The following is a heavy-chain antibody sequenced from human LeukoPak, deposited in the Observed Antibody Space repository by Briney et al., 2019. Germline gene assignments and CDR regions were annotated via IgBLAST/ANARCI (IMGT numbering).Heavy chain of an antibody. V-gene: IGHV4-59*01. Sequence: TETLSLTCTVSGGSISSYYWSWIRQPPGKGLEWIGYIYYSGSTNYNPSLKSRVIISVDTSKNQFSLKLSSVTAADTAVYYCARGSLSDYYDSSGFPAETWGQGTLVTVSS. CDR1: GGSISSYY. CDR2: IYYSGST. D-gene: IGHD3-22*01. J-gene: IGHJ5*02. CDR3: ARGSLSDYYDSSGFPAET.